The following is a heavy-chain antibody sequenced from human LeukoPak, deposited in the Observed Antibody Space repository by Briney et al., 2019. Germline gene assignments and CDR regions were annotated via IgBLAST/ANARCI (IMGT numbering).Heavy chain of an antibody. Sequence: GGSLRLSCAASGFTFSSYGMHWVCQAPGKGLEWVAFIRYDGSNKYYADSVKGRFTISRDNSKNTLYLQMNSLRAEDTAVYYCATYCSGGSCYPGGFDYWGQGTLVTVSS. CDR1: GFTFSSYG. CDR3: ATYCSGGSCYPGGFDY. V-gene: IGHV3-30*02. D-gene: IGHD2-15*01. CDR2: IRYDGSNK. J-gene: IGHJ4*02.